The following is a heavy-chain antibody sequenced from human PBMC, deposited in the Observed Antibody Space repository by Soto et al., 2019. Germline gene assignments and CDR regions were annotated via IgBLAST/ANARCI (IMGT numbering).Heavy chain of an antibody. CDR2: ISGSGGST. CDR1: GFTFSSYA. D-gene: IGHD4-17*01. J-gene: IGHJ4*02. CDR3: AEDPEPYTVTTLHY. V-gene: IGHV3-23*01. Sequence: GGSLRLSCAASGFTFSSYAMSWVRQAPGKGLEWVSAISGSGGSTYYADSVKGRFTISRDNSKNTLYLQMNSLRAEDTAVYYCAEDPEPYTVTTLHYWGQGTLVTVSS.